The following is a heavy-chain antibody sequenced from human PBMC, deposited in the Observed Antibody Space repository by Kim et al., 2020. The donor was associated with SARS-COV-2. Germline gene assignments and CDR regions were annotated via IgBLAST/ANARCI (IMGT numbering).Heavy chain of an antibody. CDR2: INQDGSQK. CDR1: GFTFSSLW. D-gene: IGHD2-21*02. V-gene: IGHV3-7*01. Sequence: GGSLRLSCAASGFTFSSLWMSWLRQAPGKGLEWVANINQDGSQKYYQHSLNGRFTISRDNAKNSLYLQMDSLGPEDSAVYYCGREWGDNDYVEFWGQGTLVTVSS. J-gene: IGHJ4*02. CDR3: GREWGDNDYVEF.